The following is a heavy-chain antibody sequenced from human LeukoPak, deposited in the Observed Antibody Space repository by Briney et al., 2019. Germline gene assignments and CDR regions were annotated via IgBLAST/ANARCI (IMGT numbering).Heavy chain of an antibody. CDR1: GGSISSYY. CDR2: IYYSGST. V-gene: IGHV4-59*01. D-gene: IGHD5-24*01. CDR3: AGQEIGDDYYYGMDV. Sequence: SETLSLTCTVSGGSISSYYWSWIRQSPGKGLEWIGYIYYSGSTNYNPSLKSRVTISVDTSKNQFSLKLSSVTAADTAVYYCAGQEIGDDYYYGMDVWGQGTTVTVSS. J-gene: IGHJ6*02.